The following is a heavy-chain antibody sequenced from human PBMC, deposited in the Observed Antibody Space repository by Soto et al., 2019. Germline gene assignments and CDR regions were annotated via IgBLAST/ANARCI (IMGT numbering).Heavy chain of an antibody. CDR3: TRGLITMVRGVIDYYYGMDV. V-gene: IGHV3-49*03. J-gene: IGHJ6*02. CDR1: GFTFGDYA. CDR2: IRSKAYGGTT. Sequence: GGSLRLSCTASGFTFGDYAMSWFRQAPGKGLEWVGFIRSKAYGGTTEYAASVKGRFTISRDDSKSIAYLQMNSLKTEDTAVYYCTRGLITMVRGVIDYYYGMDVWGQGTTVTVSS. D-gene: IGHD3-10*01.